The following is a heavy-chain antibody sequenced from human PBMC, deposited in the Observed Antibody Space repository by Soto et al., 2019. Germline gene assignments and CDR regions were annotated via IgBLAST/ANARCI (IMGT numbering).Heavy chain of an antibody. CDR1: GGTFSSYT. D-gene: IGHD6-13*01. CDR2: IIPILGIA. V-gene: IGHV1-69*02. Sequence: SVKVSCKASGGTFSSYTISWVRQAPGQGLEWMGRIIPILGIANYAQKFQGRVTITADKSTSTAYMELSSLRSDDTAVYYCARGAVSIAAAGPYYFDYWGQGTLVTVSS. CDR3: ARGAVSIAAAGPYYFDY. J-gene: IGHJ4*02.